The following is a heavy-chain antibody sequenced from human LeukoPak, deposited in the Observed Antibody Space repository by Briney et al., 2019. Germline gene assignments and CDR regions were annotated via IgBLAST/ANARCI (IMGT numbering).Heavy chain of an antibody. Sequence: SGGSLRLSCAASGFTFSSYSMNWVRQAPGKGLEWVSSISSSSYIYYADSVKGRFTISRDNAKNSLYLQMNSLRAEDTAVYYCARDSIAEYRLLWGDYWGQGTLVTVSS. D-gene: IGHD2-2*01. J-gene: IGHJ4*02. V-gene: IGHV3-21*01. CDR1: GFTFSSYS. CDR3: ARDSIAEYRLLWGDY. CDR2: ISSSSYI.